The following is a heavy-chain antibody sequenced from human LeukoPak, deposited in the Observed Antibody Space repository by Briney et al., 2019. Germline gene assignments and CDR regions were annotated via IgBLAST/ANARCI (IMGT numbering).Heavy chain of an antibody. V-gene: IGHV4-61*03. D-gene: IGHD1-1*01. CDR1: GGSISSGSYY. Sequence: TSETLSLTCTVSGGSISSGSYYWSWIRQSPEKGLEWIGYISHSGSTHYNPSLKSRITISVDTSKIHFSLNLTSVTAADTAVYYCARDSAAGSYYYYTDVWGKGTTVTISS. J-gene: IGHJ6*03. CDR3: ARDSAAGSYYYYTDV. CDR2: ISHSGST.